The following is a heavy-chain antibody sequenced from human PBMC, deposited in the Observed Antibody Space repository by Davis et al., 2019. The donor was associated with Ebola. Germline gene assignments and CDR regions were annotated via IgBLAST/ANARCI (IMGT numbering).Heavy chain of an antibody. D-gene: IGHD5-18*01. CDR1: GFTFSSYA. V-gene: IGHV3-23*01. Sequence: PGGSLRLSCAASGFTFSSYAMSWVRQAPGKGLEWVSAISGSGGSTYYADSVKGRFTISRDNSKNTLYLQMNSLRAEDTAVYYCARDMSGYSYGHGYFDYWGQGTLVTVSS. J-gene: IGHJ4*02. CDR3: ARDMSGYSYGHGYFDY. CDR2: ISGSGGST.